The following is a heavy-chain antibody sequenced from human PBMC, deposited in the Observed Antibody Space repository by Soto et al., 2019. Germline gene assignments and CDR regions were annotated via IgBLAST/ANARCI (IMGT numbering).Heavy chain of an antibody. J-gene: IGHJ6*03. CDR3: AGPVGPVLGSGRYSNYYYYMDV. CDR1: GFTFSSYA. CDR2: ISGRGGST. D-gene: IGHD3-10*01. Sequence: EVQLLESGGGLVQPGGSLRLSCAASGFTFSSYAMSWVRQAPGKGLAWVSAISGRGGSTYYADSVKGRFTISRDNSKNTLYLQMNSLRAEDTAVYYCAGPVGPVLGSGRYSNYYYYMDVWGKGTTVTVSS. V-gene: IGHV3-23*01.